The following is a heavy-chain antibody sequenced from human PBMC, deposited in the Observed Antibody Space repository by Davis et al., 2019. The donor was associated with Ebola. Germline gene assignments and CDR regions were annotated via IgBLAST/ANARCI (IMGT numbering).Heavy chain of an antibody. V-gene: IGHV4-59*01. CDR1: GGSISSYY. D-gene: IGHD1-14*01. Sequence: MPSETLSLTCAAYGGSISSYYWSWIRQPPGKGLEWIGFIYDSGSTNYNPSLKRRVTISVDTSKNQFSLKLSSVTAADTAVYCCAIGTGAEYFQHWGQGTLVTVSS. J-gene: IGHJ1*01. CDR2: IYDSGST. CDR3: AIGTGAEYFQH.